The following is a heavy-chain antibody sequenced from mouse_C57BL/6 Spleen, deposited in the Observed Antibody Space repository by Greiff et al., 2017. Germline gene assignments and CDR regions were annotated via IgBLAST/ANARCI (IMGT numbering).Heavy chain of an antibody. D-gene: IGHD1-1*01. CDR2: INPYNGGT. CDR1: GYTFTDYY. Sequence: EVMLVESGPVLVKPGASVKMSCKASGYTFTDYYMNWVKQSHGKSLEWIGVINPYNGGTSYNQKFKGKATLTVDKSSSTAYMELNSLTSEDSAVYYCARNGYYGWDYWGQGTSVTVSS. V-gene: IGHV1-19*01. J-gene: IGHJ4*01. CDR3: ARNGYYGWDY.